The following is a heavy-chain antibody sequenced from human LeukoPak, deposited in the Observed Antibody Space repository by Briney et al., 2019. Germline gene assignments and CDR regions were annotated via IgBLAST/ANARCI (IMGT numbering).Heavy chain of an antibody. D-gene: IGHD3-16*01. J-gene: IGHJ4*02. CDR3: ARHWGNLGFDQ. V-gene: IGHV5-51*01. Sequence: GASLKISCKGSGCSFTSYWIGWVRQMPGKGLEWMGIICPGDSDTRYSPSFQGQVTISADKSSSTAYLQWSSLKASDTAMYYCARHWGNLGFDQWGQGTLVTVSS. CDR2: ICPGDSDT. CDR1: GCSFTSYW.